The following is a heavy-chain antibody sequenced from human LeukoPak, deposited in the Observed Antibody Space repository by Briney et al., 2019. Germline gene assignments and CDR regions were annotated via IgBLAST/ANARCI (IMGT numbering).Heavy chain of an antibody. J-gene: IGHJ3*02. CDR1: GYSFTSYW. Sequence: GESLKISCKGSGYSFTSYWIGWVRQMPGKGLEWMGIIYPGDSDTRYSPSFQGQVTISADKSISTAYLQWSSLKASDTAMYYCVKTRITDRWAFDIWGQGTMVTVSS. V-gene: IGHV5-51*01. CDR2: IYPGDSDT. D-gene: IGHD3-16*01. CDR3: VKTRITDRWAFDI.